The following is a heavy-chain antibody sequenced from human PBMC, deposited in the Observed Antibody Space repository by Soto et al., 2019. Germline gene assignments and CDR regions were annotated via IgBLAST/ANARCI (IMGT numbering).Heavy chain of an antibody. CDR1: GYTFTTYG. Sequence: GASVKVSCKASGYTFTTYGISWVRQAPGKGLEWMGGFDPEDGETIYAQKFRGRVTMTTNTSISTAYMELRSLRSDDTAVYYCARDRGPSYYYYGMDVWGQGTTVTVSS. V-gene: IGHV1-18*01. D-gene: IGHD5-12*01. CDR3: ARDRGPSYYYYGMDV. CDR2: FDPEDGET. J-gene: IGHJ6*02.